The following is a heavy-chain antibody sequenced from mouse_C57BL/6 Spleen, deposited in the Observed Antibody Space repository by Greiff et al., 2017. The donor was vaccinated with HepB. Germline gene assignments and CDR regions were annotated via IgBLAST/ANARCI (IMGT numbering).Heavy chain of an antibody. J-gene: IGHJ1*03. Sequence: EVKLVESGGDLVKPGGSLKLSCAASGFTFSSYGMSWVRQTPDKRLEWVATISSGGSYTYYPDSVKGRFTIARDNAKNTLYLQMSSLKSEDTAMYYSARGDDYGSSYWYFDVWGTGTTVTVSS. CDR1: GFTFSSYG. CDR3: ARGDDYGSSYWYFDV. CDR2: ISSGGSYT. D-gene: IGHD1-1*01. V-gene: IGHV5-6*02.